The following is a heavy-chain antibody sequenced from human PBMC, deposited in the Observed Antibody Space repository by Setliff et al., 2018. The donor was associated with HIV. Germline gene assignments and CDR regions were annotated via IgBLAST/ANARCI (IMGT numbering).Heavy chain of an antibody. D-gene: IGHD4-17*01. CDR2: IHDSGSS. V-gene: IGHV4-59*01. J-gene: IGHJ2*01. CDR1: GAYISTYY. Sequence: PSETLSLTCTVSGAYISTYYWSWIRQSPGRGLEWIGYIHDSGSSKYNTSLKSRLTMSLDTSTNSFSLKLTSVTAADTAVYYCARDWVSDNGDRRFDLWGRGTLVTVSS. CDR3: ARDWVSDNGDRRFDL.